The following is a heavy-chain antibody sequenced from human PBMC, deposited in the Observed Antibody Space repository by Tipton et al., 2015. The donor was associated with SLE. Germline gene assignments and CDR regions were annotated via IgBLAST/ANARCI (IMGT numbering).Heavy chain of an antibody. J-gene: IGHJ6*03. CDR2: IHHRGTT. Sequence: TLSLTCTVSGGSISSNTWWNWVRQPPGMGLEWIGEIHHRGTTNYNPSLKSRVTISVDKSKSQFSLKLSPVTAADTAVYYCVKSVVVVSPRDYYYYMDVWGKGTTVTVSS. CDR1: GGSISSNTW. V-gene: IGHV4-4*02. D-gene: IGHD2-15*01. CDR3: VKSVVVVSPRDYYYYMDV.